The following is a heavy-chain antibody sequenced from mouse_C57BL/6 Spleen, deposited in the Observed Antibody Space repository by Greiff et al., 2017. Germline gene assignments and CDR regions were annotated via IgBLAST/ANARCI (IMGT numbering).Heavy chain of an antibody. CDR2: INPSSGYT. V-gene: IGHV1-7*01. CDR1: GYTFTSYW. D-gene: IGHD2-3*01. Sequence: QVQLKESGAELAKPGASVKLSCKASGYTFTSYWLHWVKQRPGQGLEWIGYINPSSGYTKYNQKFKDKATLTADKSSSTAYMQLSSLTYEDSAVYYCARSAIYDGYYDYAMDYWGQGTSVTVSS. CDR3: ARSAIYDGYYDYAMDY. J-gene: IGHJ4*01.